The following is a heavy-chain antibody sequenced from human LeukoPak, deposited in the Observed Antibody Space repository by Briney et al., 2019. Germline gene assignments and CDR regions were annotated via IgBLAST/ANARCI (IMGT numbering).Heavy chain of an antibody. Sequence: AGGSLRLSCAASGFTFSSYSMSWVRQAPGKGLEWVSGISGSGGSTDYADSVKGRFTISRDNSKNTLYLQMNSLRVEGTAVYYCAKDPGYQVVYCFDYWGQGTLVTVSS. CDR2: ISGSGGST. CDR3: AKDPGYQVVYCFDY. CDR1: GFTFSSYS. J-gene: IGHJ4*02. V-gene: IGHV3-23*01. D-gene: IGHD2-2*01.